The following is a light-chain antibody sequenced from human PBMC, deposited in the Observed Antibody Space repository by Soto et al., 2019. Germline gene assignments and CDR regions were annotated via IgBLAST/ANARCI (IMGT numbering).Light chain of an antibody. V-gene: IGKV3-11*01. CDR3: HQRSNWPSLT. J-gene: IGKJ4*01. Sequence: EIVLIQSRATLSLSPVERATLSCMASQSVGSYLAWYQHKPGQAPRLLISDASNRATGIPARFSGSGSETDFTLTISSLEPEDSAVYYCHQRSNWPSLTFGGGTKVDIK. CDR2: DAS. CDR1: QSVGSY.